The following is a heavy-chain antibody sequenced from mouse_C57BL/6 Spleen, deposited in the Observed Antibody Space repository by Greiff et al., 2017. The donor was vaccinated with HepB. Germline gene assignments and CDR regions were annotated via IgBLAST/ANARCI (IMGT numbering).Heavy chain of an antibody. CDR1: GYTFTSYW. CDR2: IDPSDSYT. D-gene: IGHD1-1*01. J-gene: IGHJ2*01. Sequence: QVQLQQPGAELVRPGTSVKLSCKASGYTFTSYWMHWVKQRPGQGLEWIGVIDPSDSYTNYNQKFKGKATLTVDTSSSTAYMQLSSLTSEDSAVYYCARPYYGSSDYWGQGTTLTVSS. CDR3: ARPYYGSSDY. V-gene: IGHV1-59*01.